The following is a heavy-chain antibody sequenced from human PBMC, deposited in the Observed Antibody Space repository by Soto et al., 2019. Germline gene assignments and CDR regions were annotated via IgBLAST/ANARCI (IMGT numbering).Heavy chain of an antibody. CDR1: GFSFSTYT. CDR3: AKARCSTTNCYDPDY. Sequence: GGSLRLSCAASGFSFSTYTMAWVRQAPGQGLEWVSSISASGGSPSYADSVQGRFTISRDNPKNTLYLQLNSLRVEDTAMYYCAKARCSTTNCYDPDYWGQGTLVTVSS. D-gene: IGHD2-2*01. CDR2: ISASGGSP. V-gene: IGHV3-23*01. J-gene: IGHJ4*02.